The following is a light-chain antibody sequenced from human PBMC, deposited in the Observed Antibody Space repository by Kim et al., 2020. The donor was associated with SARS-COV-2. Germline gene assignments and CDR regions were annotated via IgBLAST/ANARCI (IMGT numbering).Light chain of an antibody. CDR3: QQYNRYPIT. CDR2: TAS. Sequence: DIQMTQSPSSLSASVGDRVTITCRASQGISNYLAWFQHKVGKAPKALIYTASNLQTGVPSRFSGSGSGTDFTLTITSLQPEDFATYYFQQYNRYPITFRQGTRLEIK. J-gene: IGKJ5*01. V-gene: IGKV1-16*01. CDR1: QGISNY.